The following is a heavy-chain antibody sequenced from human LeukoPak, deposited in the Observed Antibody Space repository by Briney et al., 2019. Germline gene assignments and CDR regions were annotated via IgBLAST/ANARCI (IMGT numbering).Heavy chain of an antibody. V-gene: IGHV3-13*01. J-gene: IGHJ6*02. CDR3: ARASILTGLHGMDV. CDR2: IGTAGDT. Sequence: GGSLRLSCAASGFTFSSYDMHWVRQATGKGLEWVSAIGTAGDTYYPGSVKGRFTISRENAKNSLYLQMNSPRAGDTAVYYCARASILTGLHGMDVWGQGTTVTVSS. CDR1: GFTFSSYD. D-gene: IGHD3-9*01.